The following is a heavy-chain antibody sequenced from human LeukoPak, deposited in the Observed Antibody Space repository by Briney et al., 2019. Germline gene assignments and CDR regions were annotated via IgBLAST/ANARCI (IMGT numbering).Heavy chain of an antibody. CDR3: AHSGGQGALDI. CDR2: ISRNSGSI. Sequence: GRSLRLSCAASGFTFDDYAMHWVRQTPGKGLEWVSGISRNSGSIGYADSVKGRFTISRDNAKNSLYLQINSLRADDMALYYCAHSGGQGALDIWGQGTMVTVSS. J-gene: IGHJ3*02. D-gene: IGHD6-19*01. CDR1: GFTFDDYA. V-gene: IGHV3-9*03.